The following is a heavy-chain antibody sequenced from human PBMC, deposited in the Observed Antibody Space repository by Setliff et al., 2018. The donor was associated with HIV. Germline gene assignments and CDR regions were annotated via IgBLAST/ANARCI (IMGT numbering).Heavy chain of an antibody. D-gene: IGHD5-12*01. CDR2: INLGGNT. CDR1: GGSFSGYY. Sequence: SETLSLTCAVYGGSFSGYYWSWIRQPPGKGLEWIGEINLGGNTNYNPSLKSRVTISVDTSKNQFSLKLSSVTAADTAVYYCAREDLGYTAYDLRGYWYFDLWGRGTLVTVSS. CDR3: AREDLGYTAYDLRGYWYFDL. V-gene: IGHV4-34*01. J-gene: IGHJ2*01.